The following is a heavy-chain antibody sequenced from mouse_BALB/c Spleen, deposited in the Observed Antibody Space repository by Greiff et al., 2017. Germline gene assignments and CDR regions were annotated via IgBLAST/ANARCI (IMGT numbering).Heavy chain of an antibody. J-gene: IGHJ2*01. Sequence: EVKLMESGPELVKPGASVKMSCKASGYTFTSYVMHWVKQKPGQGLEWIGYINPYNDGTKYNEKFKGKATLTSDKSSSTAYMELSSLTSEDSAVYYCAREGDYYYFDYWGQGTTLTVSS. V-gene: IGHV1-14*01. CDR1: GYTFTSYV. D-gene: IGHD1-1*02. CDR2: INPYNDGT. CDR3: AREGDYYYFDY.